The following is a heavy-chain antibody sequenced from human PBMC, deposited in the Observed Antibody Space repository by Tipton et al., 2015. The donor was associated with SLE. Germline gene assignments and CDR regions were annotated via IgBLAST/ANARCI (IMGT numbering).Heavy chain of an antibody. Sequence: TLSLTCAVYGGSFSGYYWSWIRQPPGKGLEWIGEINHSGSTNYNPSLKSRVTISVDTSKNQFSLKLSSVTAADTAVYYCARDSTAYSSGWVDAFDIWGQGTMVTVSS. CDR1: GGSFSGYY. CDR2: INHSGST. J-gene: IGHJ3*02. CDR3: ARDSTAYSSGWVDAFDI. D-gene: IGHD6-19*01. V-gene: IGHV4-34*01.